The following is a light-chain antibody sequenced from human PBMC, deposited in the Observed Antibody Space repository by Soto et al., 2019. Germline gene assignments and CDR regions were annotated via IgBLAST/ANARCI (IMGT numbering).Light chain of an antibody. CDR1: QGINNC. V-gene: IGKV1-12*01. Sequence: DIQMTQSPSSVSASGGDTVSITCRASQGINNCSSCYQQKPGEDPQVLIYAASSLQSGVPSGFSGSGFGTDFARPIPSLQHAAFATYFCQQANNLPLPFGGG. CDR3: QQANNLPLP. CDR2: AAS. J-gene: IGKJ4*01.